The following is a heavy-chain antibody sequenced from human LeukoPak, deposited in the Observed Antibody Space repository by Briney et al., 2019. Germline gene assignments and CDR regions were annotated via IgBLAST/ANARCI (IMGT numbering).Heavy chain of an antibody. CDR1: GGSISSSSYY. D-gene: IGHD6-19*01. Sequence: SETLSLTCTVSGGSISSSSYYWGWIRQPPGKGLEWIGNIFYSGSTYYNPSLKSRVTISVDTSKNQFSLKLSSVTAADTAVYYCARDLRKVAGTGFGYWGQGTLVTVSS. CDR3: ARDLRKVAGTGFGY. V-gene: IGHV4-39*07. CDR2: IFYSGST. J-gene: IGHJ4*02.